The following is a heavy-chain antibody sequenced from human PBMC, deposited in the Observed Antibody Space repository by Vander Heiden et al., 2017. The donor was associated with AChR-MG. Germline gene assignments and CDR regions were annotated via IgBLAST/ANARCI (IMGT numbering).Heavy chain of an antibody. D-gene: IGHD4-4*01. Sequence: QVQLQQWGAGLLKPSETLSPTGAVYGGSFSGYYWSWIRQPPGKGLGWIWEINHSGNTNYNPSLESRVTISVDTSKNQFSLKLSSVTAADTAVYYCASRRVYSNLYYWCQGTLVTVSS. J-gene: IGHJ4*02. V-gene: IGHV4-34*01. CDR2: INHSGNT. CDR1: GGSFSGYY. CDR3: ASRRVYSNLYY.